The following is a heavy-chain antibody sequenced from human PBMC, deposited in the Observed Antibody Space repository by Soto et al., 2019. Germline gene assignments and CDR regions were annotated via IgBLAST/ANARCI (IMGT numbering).Heavy chain of an antibody. D-gene: IGHD3-16*01. J-gene: IGHJ4*02. CDR1: GFSLSTSGVG. CDR3: AHSALHMITFGGVGVTGYDC. CDR2: IYWDDDK. Sequence: QITLKESGPTLVKPTQTLTLTCTFSGFSLSTSGVGVGWIRQPPGKALEWLALIYWDDDKRYSPSLKSRLTITKDTSNNQVVLTMTNMDPVDTATYYCAHSALHMITFGGVGVTGYDCWGQGTLVTVSS. V-gene: IGHV2-5*02.